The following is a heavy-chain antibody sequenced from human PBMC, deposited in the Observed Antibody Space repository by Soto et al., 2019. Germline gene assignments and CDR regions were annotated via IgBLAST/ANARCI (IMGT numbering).Heavy chain of an antibody. CDR2: IYYSGST. J-gene: IGHJ4*02. D-gene: IGHD3-9*01. Sequence: TLSLTCTVSGGSISSGGYYWSWIRQHPGKGLEWIGYIYYSGSTYYNPSLKSRVTISVDTSKNQFSLKLSSVTAADTAVYYCGAFDWSYYFDYWGQGTLVTVSS. CDR1: GGSISSGGYY. V-gene: IGHV4-31*03. CDR3: GAFDWSYYFDY.